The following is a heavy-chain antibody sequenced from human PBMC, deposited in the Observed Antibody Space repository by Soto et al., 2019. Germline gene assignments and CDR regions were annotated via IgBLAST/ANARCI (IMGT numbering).Heavy chain of an antibody. CDR3: ARRQQLVIDYYGMDV. CDR1: GYSFTSYW. CDR2: IDPSDSYT. D-gene: IGHD6-6*01. V-gene: IGHV5-10-1*01. Sequence: ESLKISCKGSGYSFTSYWISWVRQMPGKGLEWMGRIDPSDSYTNYSPSFQGHVTISADKSISTAYLQWSSLKASDTAMYYCARRQQLVIDYYGMDVWGQGTTVTVSS. J-gene: IGHJ6*02.